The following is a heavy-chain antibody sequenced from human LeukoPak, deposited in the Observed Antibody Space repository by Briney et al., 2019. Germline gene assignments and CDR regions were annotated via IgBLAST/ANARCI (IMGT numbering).Heavy chain of an antibody. J-gene: IGHJ4*02. D-gene: IGHD3-10*01. CDR1: GGSFSGYY. Sequence: PETLSLTCAVYGGSFSGYYWSWIRQPPGKGLEWIGEINHSGSTNYNPSLKSRVTISVDTSKNQFSLKLSSVTAADTAVYYCAVGSPNFDYWGQGTLVTVSS. CDR2: INHSGST. V-gene: IGHV4-34*01. CDR3: AVGSPNFDY.